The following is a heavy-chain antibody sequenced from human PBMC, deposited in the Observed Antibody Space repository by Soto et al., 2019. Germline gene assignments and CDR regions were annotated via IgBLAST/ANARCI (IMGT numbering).Heavy chain of an antibody. CDR2: IIPIFGTA. CDR1: GGTFSSYA. Sequence: QVQLVQSGAEVKKPGSSVKVSCKASGGTFSSYAISWVRQAPGQGLEWMGGIIPIFGTANYAQKLQGRVTITADESTSTAYMELSSLRSEDTAVYYCARDRVPYYYDSSGRGAFDIGGHRTMVTVSS. CDR3: ARDRVPYYYDSSGRGAFDI. J-gene: IGHJ3*02. V-gene: IGHV1-69*01. D-gene: IGHD3-22*01.